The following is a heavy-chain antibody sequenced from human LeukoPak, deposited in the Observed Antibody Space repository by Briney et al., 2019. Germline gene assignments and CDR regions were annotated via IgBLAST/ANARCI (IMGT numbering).Heavy chain of an antibody. J-gene: IGHJ4*02. Sequence: GGSLRLSCVAYGFTLSDYYMHWVRQAPGKGLVWVSHINGDGSRTGYADSVRGRFTVTRDNAENTSYLQMNSLRDEDTAVYYCARGKYNYACDGWGQGTLVTVSS. CDR3: ARGKYNYACDG. D-gene: IGHD3-10*01. CDR2: INGDGSRT. V-gene: IGHV3-74*01. CDR1: GFTLSDYY.